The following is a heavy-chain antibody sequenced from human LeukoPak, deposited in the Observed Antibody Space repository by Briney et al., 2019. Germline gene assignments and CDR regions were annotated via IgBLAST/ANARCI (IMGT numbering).Heavy chain of an antibody. CDR1: GFTFSSYG. Sequence: PGRSLRLSCAASGFTFSSYGMHWVRQAPGKGLEWVAVIWYDGSNKYYADSVKGRFTISRDNSKNTLYLQMNSLRAEDTAVYYCASPATTDFDAFDIWGQGTMVTVSS. CDR3: ASPATTDFDAFDI. J-gene: IGHJ3*02. D-gene: IGHD2-15*01. V-gene: IGHV3-33*01. CDR2: IWYDGSNK.